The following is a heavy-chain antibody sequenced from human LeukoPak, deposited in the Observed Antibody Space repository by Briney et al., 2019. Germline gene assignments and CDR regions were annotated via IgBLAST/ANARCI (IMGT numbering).Heavy chain of an antibody. V-gene: IGHV3-74*01. CDR1: AFSFTSYW. Sequence: PGGSLRLSCAASAFSFTSYWMHWARQAPGKGLVWVSRINSDGSSASYADSVKGRFTISRDNAKNTLYLQMNSLRAEDTAVYYCATSRGYSGYFDYWGQGTLVTVSS. CDR2: INSDGSSA. D-gene: IGHD5-12*01. J-gene: IGHJ4*02. CDR3: ATSRGYSGYFDY.